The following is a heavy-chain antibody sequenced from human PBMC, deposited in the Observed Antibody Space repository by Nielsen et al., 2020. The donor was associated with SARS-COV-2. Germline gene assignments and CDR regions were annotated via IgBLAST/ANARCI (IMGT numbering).Heavy chain of an antibody. D-gene: IGHD3-10*01. J-gene: IGHJ5*02. V-gene: IGHV4-34*01. Sequence: SETLSLTCAVYGGSFSGYYWSWIRQPPGKGLEWIGEINHSGSTNYNPSLKSRVTISVDTSKNQFSLKLSSVTAADTAVYYLSRGEFLWFVELSRFDPWGQGTLVTVSS. CDR2: INHSGST. CDR1: GGSFSGYY. CDR3: SRGEFLWFVELSRFDP.